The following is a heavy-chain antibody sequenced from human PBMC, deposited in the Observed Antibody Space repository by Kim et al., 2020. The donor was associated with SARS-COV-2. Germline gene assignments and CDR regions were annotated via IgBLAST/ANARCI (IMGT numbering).Heavy chain of an antibody. J-gene: IGHJ3*02. D-gene: IGHD6-13*01. CDR2: MNPNSGNT. CDR3: ARLYSNFRKGDLGVAAATDAFDI. Sequence: ASVKVSCKASGYTFTSYDINWVRQATGQGLEWMGWMNPNSGNTGYAQKFQGRVTMTRNTSISTAYMELSSLRSEDTAVYYCARLYSNFRKGDLGVAAATDAFDIWGQGTMVTVSS. V-gene: IGHV1-8*01. CDR1: GYTFTSYD.